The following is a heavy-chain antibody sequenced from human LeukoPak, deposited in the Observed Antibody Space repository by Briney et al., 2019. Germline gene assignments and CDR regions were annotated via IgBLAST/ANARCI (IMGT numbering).Heavy chain of an antibody. V-gene: IGHV4-39*07. Sequence: SSETLSLTCTVSGGSISSSSYYWGWIRQPPGKGLEWIGSIYYSGSTYYNPSLKSRVTISVDTSKNQFSLKLSSVTAADTAVYYCARAKNPYYYDSSGYYAALDCWGQGTLVSVSS. CDR3: ARAKNPYYYDSSGYYAALDC. D-gene: IGHD3-22*01. CDR2: IYYSGST. CDR1: GGSISSSSYY. J-gene: IGHJ4*02.